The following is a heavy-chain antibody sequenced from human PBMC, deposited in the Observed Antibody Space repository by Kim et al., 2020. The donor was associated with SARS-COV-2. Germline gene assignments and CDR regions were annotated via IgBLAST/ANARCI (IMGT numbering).Heavy chain of an antibody. CDR1: GGSFSGYY. CDR2: INHSGST. V-gene: IGHV4-34*01. Sequence: SETLSLTCAVYGGSFSGYYWSWIRQPPGKGLEWIGEINHSGSTNYNPSLKSRVTISVDTSKNQFSLKLSSVTAADTAVYYCARGFTRSSWYPYWGQGTLVTVSS. D-gene: IGHD6-13*01. CDR3: ARGFTRSSWYPY. J-gene: IGHJ4*02.